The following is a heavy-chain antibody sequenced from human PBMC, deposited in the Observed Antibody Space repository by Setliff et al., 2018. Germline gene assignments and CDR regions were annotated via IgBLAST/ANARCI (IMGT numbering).Heavy chain of an antibody. V-gene: IGHV1-18*04. CDR3: ARSPPNRGSGSGWYGDF. CDR1: GYSFTSYG. CDR2: ISPYNGDT. J-gene: IGHJ4*02. D-gene: IGHD6-19*01. Sequence: ASVKVSCKASGYSFTSYGITWVRQAPGQGLEWMGWISPYNGDTRFAQKFQGRVTLTTDTPTSAGYLELRSQTSDDTAVYYCARSPPNRGSGSGWYGDFWGQGTLVTVSS.